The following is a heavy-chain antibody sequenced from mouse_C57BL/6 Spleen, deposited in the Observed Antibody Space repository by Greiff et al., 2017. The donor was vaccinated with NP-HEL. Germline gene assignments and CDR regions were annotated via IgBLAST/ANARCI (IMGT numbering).Heavy chain of an antibody. CDR3: ARDLRPYYAMDY. D-gene: IGHD3-2*02. V-gene: IGHV7-1*01. CDR2: SRNKANDYTT. CDR1: GFTFSDFY. J-gene: IGHJ4*01. Sequence: EPGGGLVQSGRSLRLSCATSGFTFSDFYMEWVRQAPGKGLEWIAASRNKANDYTTEYSASVKGRFIVSRDTSQSILYLQMNALRAEDTAIYYCARDLRPYYAMDYWGQGTSVTVSS.